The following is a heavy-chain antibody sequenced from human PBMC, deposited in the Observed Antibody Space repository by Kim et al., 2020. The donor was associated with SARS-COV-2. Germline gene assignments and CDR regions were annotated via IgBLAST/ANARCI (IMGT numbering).Heavy chain of an antibody. CDR1: GYTFTGYY. CDR2: INPNSGGT. V-gene: IGHV1-2*02. CDR3: ARGDRGGSCYSAVCNWFDP. Sequence: ASVKVSCKASGYTFTGYYMHWVRQAPGQGLEWMGWINPNSGGTNYAQKFQGRVTMTRDTSISTAYMELSRLRSDDTAVYYCARGDRGGSCYSAVCNWFDPWGQGTLVTVSS. J-gene: IGHJ5*02. D-gene: IGHD2-15*01.